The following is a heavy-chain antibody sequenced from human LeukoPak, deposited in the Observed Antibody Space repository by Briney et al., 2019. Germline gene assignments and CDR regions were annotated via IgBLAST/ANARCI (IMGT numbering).Heavy chain of an antibody. D-gene: IGHD3-22*01. CDR2: VKEDGTTK. CDR3: APSGYYPYYFDY. Sequence: GGSLRLSCAASGFSFTNYWMSWVRQAPGKGLEWVANVKEDGTTKQYVDSVKGRFTISRDNAKNSLYLQMDSLRAEDTAVYYCAPSGYYPYYFDYWGQGTLVTVSS. V-gene: IGHV3-7*01. CDR1: GFSFTNYW. J-gene: IGHJ4*02.